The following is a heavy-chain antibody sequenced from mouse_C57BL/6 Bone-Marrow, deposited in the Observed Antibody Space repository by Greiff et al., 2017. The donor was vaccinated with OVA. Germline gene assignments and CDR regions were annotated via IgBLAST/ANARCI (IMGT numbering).Heavy chain of an antibody. Sequence: QVQLQQPGAELVMPGASVKLSCKASGYTFTSYWMHWVKQRPGQGLEWIGEIDPSDSYTNYNQKFKGKSTLTVDKSSSTPSMQLSSLTSEDSAVYYSARSDVYYQFAYWGQGTLVTVSA. D-gene: IGHD2-3*01. CDR3: ARSDVYYQFAY. J-gene: IGHJ3*01. CDR1: GYTFTSYW. CDR2: IDPSDSYT. V-gene: IGHV1-69*01.